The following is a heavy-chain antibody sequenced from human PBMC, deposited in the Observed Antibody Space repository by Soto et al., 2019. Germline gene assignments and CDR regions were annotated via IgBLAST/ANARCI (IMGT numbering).Heavy chain of an antibody. Sequence: EVQLLESGGDLVQPGGSLRLSCAASGFTFSTYAVSWARQAPGKGLEWVSSIGSGGWPAFYADSVKGRFTISRDDSENALYLHMSRLRAEDTAVYYCAKYILACTNDVCYRFFDLWGRGTLVTVSS. D-gene: IGHD2-8*01. CDR3: AKYILACTNDVCYRFFDL. J-gene: IGHJ2*01. V-gene: IGHV3-23*01. CDR1: GFTFSTYA. CDR2: IGSGGWPA.